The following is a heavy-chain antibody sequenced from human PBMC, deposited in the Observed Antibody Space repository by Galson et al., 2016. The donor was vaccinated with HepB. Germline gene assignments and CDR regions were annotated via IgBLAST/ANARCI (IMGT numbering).Heavy chain of an antibody. CDR2: IYPDDSDT. CDR3: ASGFTTGLDGFDI. V-gene: IGHV5-51*01. CDR1: GYNFTTYW. J-gene: IGHJ3*02. D-gene: IGHD2/OR15-2a*01. Sequence: QSGAEVKKPGESPKISCQGSGYNFTTYWIGWVRQLPGKGLEWMGIIYPDDSDTRYSPSFQGQAIISADKSISTAYLQWSSLKASDTAIYFCASGFTTGLDGFDIWGQGTMVTVSS.